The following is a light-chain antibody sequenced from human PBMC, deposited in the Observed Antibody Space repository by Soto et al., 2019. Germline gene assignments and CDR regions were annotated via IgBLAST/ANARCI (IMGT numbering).Light chain of an antibody. CDR2: KAS. V-gene: IGKV1-5*03. J-gene: IGKJ2*01. Sequence: DIQMAQSPSTLSASVGDRVTITCRASQSIGSWLAWYQQKPGKAPKLLLYKASNLQGGVPSRFSGSGSGTEFTLTVSSLQPDDFATYYCQQYSSYSYTFGQGTKLEIK. CDR3: QQYSSYSYT. CDR1: QSIGSW.